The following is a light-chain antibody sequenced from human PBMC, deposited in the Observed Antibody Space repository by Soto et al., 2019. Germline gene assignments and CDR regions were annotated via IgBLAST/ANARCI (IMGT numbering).Light chain of an antibody. CDR3: QQRYSWPIT. V-gene: IGKV3-11*01. J-gene: IGKJ5*01. CDR2: DAS. Sequence: IVLTQSPATLSLSAGEGATLSCRASQSIGSELAWYQQKPGQAPRLVIADASNRATGIPARFSGSGSATDFTLTIRTVEPGDVGIYYCQQRYSWPITFGQGTRLEIK. CDR1: QSIGSE.